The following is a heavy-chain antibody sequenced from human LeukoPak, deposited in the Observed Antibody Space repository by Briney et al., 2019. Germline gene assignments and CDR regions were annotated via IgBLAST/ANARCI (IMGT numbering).Heavy chain of an antibody. CDR1: GFIFSSYG. CDR2: ISGSGGIT. V-gene: IGHV3-23*01. J-gene: IGHJ4*02. D-gene: IGHD5-18*01. Sequence: PGESLRLSCAASGFIFSSYGMSWVRHAPGKGLEWVSGISGSGGITSYADSVKGRFTISRDNSKNTLYLQMNSLRAEDTAVYYCAKESGYNHDRPPFWFDYWGQGTLVTVSS. CDR3: AKESGYNHDRPPFWFDY.